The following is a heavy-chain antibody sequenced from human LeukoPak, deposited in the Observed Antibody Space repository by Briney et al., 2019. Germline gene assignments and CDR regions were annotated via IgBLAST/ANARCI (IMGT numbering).Heavy chain of an antibody. J-gene: IGHJ4*02. D-gene: IGHD3-3*01. CDR1: GFTFSSYG. Sequence: PGGSLRLSCEASGFTFSSYGMYWVRQAPGKGLEWVAVISHDGSNKYYADSVKGRFTISRDNSKNTLYLQMDSLRAEDTAVYYCAKRYDVLSGYYPPLDYWGQGTLVTVSS. V-gene: IGHV3-30*18. CDR2: ISHDGSNK. CDR3: AKRYDVLSGYYPPLDY.